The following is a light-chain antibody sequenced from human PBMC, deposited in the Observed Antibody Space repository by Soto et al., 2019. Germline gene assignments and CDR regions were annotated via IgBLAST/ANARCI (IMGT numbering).Light chain of an antibody. CDR1: QSVFSNY. CDR3: QQYGSSPPKT. Sequence: EIVMTQSPATLSVSPGERATLSCRASQSVFSNYLAWYQQKPGQAPRLLIYGASSRATGIPDRFSGSGSGTDFTLTISRLEPEDFAVYYCQQYGSSPPKTFGQGTKVDIK. CDR2: GAS. V-gene: IGKV3-20*01. J-gene: IGKJ1*01.